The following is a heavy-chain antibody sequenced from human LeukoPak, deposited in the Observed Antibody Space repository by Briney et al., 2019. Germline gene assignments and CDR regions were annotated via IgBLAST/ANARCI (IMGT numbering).Heavy chain of an antibody. CDR2: ISGSGDST. V-gene: IGHV3-23*01. D-gene: IGHD2-21*02. J-gene: IGHJ4*02. CDR1: GFTFRNYG. Sequence: PGGSLRLSCAVSGFTFRNYGMSWVRQAPGKGLEWVSAISGSGDSTYYTDSVKGRFTISRDNDKNTLYLQMSSLRDEDTAIYYCAKGHGDWYFYYFDYWGQGTLVTVSS. CDR3: AKGHGDWYFYYFDY.